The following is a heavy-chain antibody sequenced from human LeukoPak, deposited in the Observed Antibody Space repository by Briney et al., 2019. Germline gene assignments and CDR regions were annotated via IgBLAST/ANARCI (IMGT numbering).Heavy chain of an antibody. J-gene: IGHJ4*02. CDR3: AVVVPAAIVY. CDR1: GFTFSSYS. V-gene: IGHV3-21*01. Sequence: GGSLRLSCAASGFTFSSYSMNWVRQAPGKGLEWVSSISSSSSYIYYADSVKGRFTISRDNAKNSLYLQMNSLRAEDTAVYYCAVVVPAAIVYWGQGTLVTVSS. D-gene: IGHD2-2*01. CDR2: ISSSSSYI.